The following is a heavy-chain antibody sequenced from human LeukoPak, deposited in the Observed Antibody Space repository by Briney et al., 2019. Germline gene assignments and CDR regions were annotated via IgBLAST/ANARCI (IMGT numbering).Heavy chain of an antibody. V-gene: IGHV4-59*08. CDR2: IYYSGST. J-gene: IGHJ5*02. Sequence: PSETLSLTCTVSGGSISSYYWSWIRQPPGKGLEWIGYIYYSGSTNYNPSLKSRVTISVDTSKNQFSLKLSSVTAADTAVYYCARQAAYCGGDYYWVYNWFDPWGQGTLVTVSS. D-gene: IGHD2-21*02. CDR3: ARQAAYCGGDYYWVYNWFDP. CDR1: GGSISSYY.